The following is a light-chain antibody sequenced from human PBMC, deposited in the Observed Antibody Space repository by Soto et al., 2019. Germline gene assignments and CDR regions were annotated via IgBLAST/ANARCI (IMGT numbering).Light chain of an antibody. CDR1: QSVFYSFNNKNY. Sequence: DIVMTQSPASLAVSLGERATINCKSSQSVFYSFNNKNYLAWYQQKPRQPPKLLIYWASTRKSGVPDRFSGSGSETDFTLTISGLQAEDVAVYYSQQYYSTARTFGQGTKVEIK. CDR2: WAS. CDR3: QQYYSTART. V-gene: IGKV4-1*01. J-gene: IGKJ2*01.